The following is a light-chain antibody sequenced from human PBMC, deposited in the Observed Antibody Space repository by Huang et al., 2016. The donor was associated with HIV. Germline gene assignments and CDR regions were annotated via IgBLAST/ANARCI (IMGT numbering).Light chain of an antibody. V-gene: IGKV1-NL1*01. J-gene: IGKJ4*01. CDR1: RGISNS. Sequence: DIKMTQSPSSLSASVGDRVTITCRASRGISNSLAWYQQQPGEAPKLLLYAASRLQGGVPSRFSGSGSRTDYTLTISSLQPEDAATYYCQQYYNTTLAFGGGTKVEIK. CDR2: AAS. CDR3: QQYYNTTLA.